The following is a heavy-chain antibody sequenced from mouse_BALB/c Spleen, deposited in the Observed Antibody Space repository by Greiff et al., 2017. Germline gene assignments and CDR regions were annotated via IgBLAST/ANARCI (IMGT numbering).Heavy chain of an antibody. J-gene: IGHJ3*01. V-gene: IGHV1S81*02. Sequence: QVQLQQPGAELVKPGASVKLSCKASGYTFTSYWMHWVKQRPGQGLEWIGEINPSNGRTNYNEKFKSKATLTVDKSSSTAYMQLSSLTSEDSAVYYCARSRYGNPAWFAYWGQGTLVTVSA. D-gene: IGHD2-10*02. CDR2: INPSNGRT. CDR3: ARSRYGNPAWFAY. CDR1: GYTFTSYW.